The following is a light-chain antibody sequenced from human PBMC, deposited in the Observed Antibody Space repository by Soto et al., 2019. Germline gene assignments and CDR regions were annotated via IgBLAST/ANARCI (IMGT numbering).Light chain of an antibody. J-gene: IGKJ5*01. V-gene: IGKV1-39*01. CDR3: QQSDSIPIT. CDR1: QTISRN. CDR2: AAS. Sequence: EIQMTQSPSSLSASVGDRVTIPCRASQTISRNLNWYQQKPGKAPKLLIYAASSLQSGVPSRFSGSGSGTDFTLAISSLQPEDFATYYCQQSDSIPITFGQGTRLEIK.